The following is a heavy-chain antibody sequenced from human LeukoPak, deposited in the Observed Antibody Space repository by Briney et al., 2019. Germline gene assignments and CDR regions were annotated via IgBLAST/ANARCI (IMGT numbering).Heavy chain of an antibody. D-gene: IGHD4-17*01. Sequence: EWMGLTSPKGPGTMSAQKFQGRITMTGDTSISTVYMELDRLTFDDTAEYYCARDNYGTLDYWGQGTLVTVSS. J-gene: IGHJ4*02. CDR2: TSPKGPGT. CDR3: ARDNYGTLDY. V-gene: IGHV1-2*02.